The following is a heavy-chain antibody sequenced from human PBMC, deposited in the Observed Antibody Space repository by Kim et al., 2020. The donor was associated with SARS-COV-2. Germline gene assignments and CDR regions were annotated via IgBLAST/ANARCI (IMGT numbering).Heavy chain of an antibody. CDR1: GGSVSSGSYY. V-gene: IGHV4-61*01. Sequence: SETLSLTCTVSGGSVSSGSYYWSWIRQPPGKGLEWIGYIYYSGSTNYNPSLKSRVTISVDTSKNQFSLKLSSVTAADTAVYYCARSAQWLVTGYWFDPWGQGTLVTVSS. D-gene: IGHD6-19*01. J-gene: IGHJ5*02. CDR3: ARSAQWLVTGYWFDP. CDR2: IYYSGST.